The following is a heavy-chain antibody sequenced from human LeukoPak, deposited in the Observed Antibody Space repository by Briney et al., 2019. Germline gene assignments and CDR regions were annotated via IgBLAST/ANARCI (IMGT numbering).Heavy chain of an antibody. Sequence: GALRDSSVAPGFTFCDYYMSWIRQAPGKGLGWVSFIISSRSTNYYSCYVNGRFSTSRDNVKHSLYLQMNILRAEDAAVYCARVESQLVADTYYYYMDVWGKGTTVTVP. CDR1: GFTFCDYY. J-gene: IGHJ6*03. CDR2: IISSRSTN. V-gene: IGHV3-11*04. D-gene: IGHD5-12*01. CDR3: ARVESQLVADTYYYYMDV.